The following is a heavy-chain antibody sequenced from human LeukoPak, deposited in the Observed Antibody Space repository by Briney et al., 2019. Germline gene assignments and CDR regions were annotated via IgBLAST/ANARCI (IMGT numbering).Heavy chain of an antibody. CDR3: ARDLNWETY. D-gene: IGHD1-1*01. CDR2: INQDGGEI. V-gene: IGHV3-7*01. CDR1: GFTFSTSW. Sequence: GGSLRLSCAASGFTFSTSWMTWVRQAPGKGLEWVASINQDGGEIHYVDSVKGRFTISRDNAKNSLYLQMNSLRAEDTAVYYCARDLNWETYWGQGTLVTVSS. J-gene: IGHJ4*02.